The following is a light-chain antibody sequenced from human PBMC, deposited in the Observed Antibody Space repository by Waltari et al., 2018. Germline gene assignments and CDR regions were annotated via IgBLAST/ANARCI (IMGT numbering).Light chain of an antibody. Sequence: DIQLTQSPSFLSASVGDRVNITCRASQGISSYLAWYQQKLGKAPKLLIYAASTLQSGVPSRFSGSGSGTEFTLTISSLQPEDFATYYCQQLNIYPLTFGGGTKVEIK. CDR1: QGISSY. CDR2: AAS. J-gene: IGKJ4*01. CDR3: QQLNIYPLT. V-gene: IGKV1-9*01.